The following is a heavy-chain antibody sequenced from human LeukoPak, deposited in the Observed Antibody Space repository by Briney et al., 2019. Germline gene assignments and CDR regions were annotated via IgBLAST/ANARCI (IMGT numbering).Heavy chain of an antibody. Sequence: PGGSLRLSCAASGSTFSIYAMTWVRQAPGKGLEWVSIISGSGGSTAYADSVKGRFTISRDNSKNTLYLQMNSLRAEDTAVYYCAKDWGYSSSQGYYFDYWGQGTLVTVSS. CDR2: ISGSGGST. CDR1: GSTFSIYA. D-gene: IGHD6-13*01. J-gene: IGHJ4*02. V-gene: IGHV3-23*01. CDR3: AKDWGYSSSQGYYFDY.